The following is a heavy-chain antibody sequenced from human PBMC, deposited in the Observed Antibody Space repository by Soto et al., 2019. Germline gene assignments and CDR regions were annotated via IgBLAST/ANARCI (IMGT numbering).Heavy chain of an antibody. CDR3: ARGDSSSWYVTEDWYFDL. Sequence: ASVKVSCTASGYTFTSYAMHWVRQAPGQRLEWMGWINAGNGNTKYSQKFQGRVTITRDTSASTAYMELSSLRSEDTAVYYCARGDSSSWYVTEDWYFDLWGRGTLVTVSS. D-gene: IGHD6-13*01. V-gene: IGHV1-3*01. CDR1: GYTFTSYA. J-gene: IGHJ2*01. CDR2: INAGNGNT.